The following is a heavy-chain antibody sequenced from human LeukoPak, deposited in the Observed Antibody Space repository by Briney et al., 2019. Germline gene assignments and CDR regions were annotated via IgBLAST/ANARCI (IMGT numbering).Heavy chain of an antibody. CDR3: ARQGYWSGYYVFDY. CDR2: IYYSGTT. V-gene: IGHV4-59*08. CDR1: GGSISNYY. J-gene: IGHJ4*02. D-gene: IGHD3-3*01. Sequence: SETLSLTCTVSGGSISNYYWSWIRQPPGKGLEYIGFIYYSGTTNYNPSLKSRVTISVDTSKNQFSLKLSSATAADTAVYYCARQGYWSGYYVFDYWGQGTLVTVSS.